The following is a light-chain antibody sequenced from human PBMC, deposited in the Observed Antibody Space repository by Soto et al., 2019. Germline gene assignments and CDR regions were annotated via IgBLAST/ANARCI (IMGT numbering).Light chain of an antibody. CDR2: GAS. CDR3: QQYGSSLYT. CDR1: QSVSSSY. Sequence: EIVLTQSPGTLSLSPGERATLSCRASQSVSSSYLAWYQQKPGQAPRLLIYGASSRATRIPHRFSGSGSGTHFTLTISRLEPEDFAVYYCQQYGSSLYTFGQGTKLEIK. V-gene: IGKV3-20*01. J-gene: IGKJ2*01.